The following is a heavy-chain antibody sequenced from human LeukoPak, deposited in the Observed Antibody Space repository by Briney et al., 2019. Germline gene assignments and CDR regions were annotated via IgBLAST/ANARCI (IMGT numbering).Heavy chain of an antibody. CDR3: ARDFDY. V-gene: IGHV3-33*08. J-gene: IGHJ4*02. CDR1: GFTFSTYW. Sequence: GGSLRLSCSASGFTFSTYWMSWVRQAPGKGLEWVAVIWYDGSNKYYADSVKGRFTISRDNSKNTLYLQMNSLRAEDTAVYYCARDFDYWGQGTLVTVSS. CDR2: IWYDGSNK.